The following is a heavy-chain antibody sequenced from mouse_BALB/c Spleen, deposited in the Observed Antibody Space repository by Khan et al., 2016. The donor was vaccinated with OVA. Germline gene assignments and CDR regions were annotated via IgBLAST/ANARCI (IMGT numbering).Heavy chain of an antibody. Sequence: QVQLKQSGAELARPGASVKMSCKASGYIFTSYMINWVKQRPGQGLEWIGDINPSSDYNNYNQKFKDKATLTADKSSSTAYMQLSSLTSEDSAVYYCARGGYGSFGYWGQGTLVTVSA. V-gene: IGHV1-4*01. J-gene: IGHJ3*01. CDR1: GYIFTSYM. D-gene: IGHD1-1*01. CDR2: INPSSDYN. CDR3: ARGGYGSFGY.